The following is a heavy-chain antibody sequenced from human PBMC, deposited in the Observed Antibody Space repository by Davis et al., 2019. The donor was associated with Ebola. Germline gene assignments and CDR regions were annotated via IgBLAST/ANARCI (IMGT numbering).Heavy chain of an antibody. CDR3: ARTQGYSNYVL. J-gene: IGHJ4*02. V-gene: IGHV4-59*12. CDR2: IYYSGST. Sequence: GSLRLSCTVSGGSISSYYWSWIRQPPGKGLEWIGYIYYSGSTNYNPSLKSRVTISVDTSKNQFSLKLSSVTAADTAVYYCARTQGYSNYVLWGQGTLVTVSS. D-gene: IGHD4-11*01. CDR1: GGSISSYY.